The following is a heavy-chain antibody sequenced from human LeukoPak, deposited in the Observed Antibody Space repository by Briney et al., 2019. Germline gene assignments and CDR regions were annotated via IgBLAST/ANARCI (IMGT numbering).Heavy chain of an antibody. D-gene: IGHD4-17*01. CDR2: INPSGGST. CDR1: RYTFTSYY. CDR3: GVTTRAYYFDY. Sequence: ASVKVSCKASRYTFTSYYMHWVRQAPGQGLEWMGIINPSGGSTSYAQKFQGRVTMTRDTSTSTVYMELSSLRSEDTAVYYCGVTTRAYYFDYWGQGTLVTVSS. J-gene: IGHJ4*02. V-gene: IGHV1-46*01.